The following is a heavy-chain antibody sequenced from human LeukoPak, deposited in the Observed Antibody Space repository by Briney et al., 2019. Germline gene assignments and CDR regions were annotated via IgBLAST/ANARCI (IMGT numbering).Heavy chain of an antibody. V-gene: IGHV3-11*05. CDR1: GFTFSGYY. Sequence: GGSRRLSCAASGFTFSGYYMSWIRLPPGKGLEWVSYISSSSSYTNYADSVKGRFTISRDNAKNSLYLQMNSLRAEDTAVYYCARDGMRYSSSWYPNWFDPWGQGTLVTVSS. D-gene: IGHD6-13*01. J-gene: IGHJ5*02. CDR3: ARDGMRYSSSWYPNWFDP. CDR2: ISSSSSYT.